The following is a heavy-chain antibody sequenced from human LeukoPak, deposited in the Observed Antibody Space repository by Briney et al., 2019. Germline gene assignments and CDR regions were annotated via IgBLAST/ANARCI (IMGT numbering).Heavy chain of an antibody. V-gene: IGHV1-18*01. CDR1: GYTFTSYG. D-gene: IGHD5-12*01. CDR2: ISAYSGHA. J-gene: IGHJ4*02. Sequence: ASVRVSCKAFGYTFTSYGISWVRQAPGQGLEWMGWISAYSGHANYAQELQGRVTMTTDTSTSTAYMELRSLRSDDTAMYYCARVLGDGYDPAHYWGQGNMVTVSS. CDR3: ARVLGDGYDPAHY.